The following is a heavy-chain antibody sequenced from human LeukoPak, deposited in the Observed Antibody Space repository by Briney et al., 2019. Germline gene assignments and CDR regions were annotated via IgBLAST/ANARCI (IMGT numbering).Heavy chain of an antibody. CDR1: GGSISSYY. J-gene: IGHJ4*02. D-gene: IGHD6-13*01. Sequence: PSETLSLNCTVSGGSISSYYWSWIRQPPGKGLEWIGYIYYSGSTNYNPSLKSRVTISVDTSKNQFSLKLSSVTAADTAVYYCARATAAGISSYFDYWGQGTLVTVSS. CDR3: ARATAAGISSYFDY. V-gene: IGHV4-59*01. CDR2: IYYSGST.